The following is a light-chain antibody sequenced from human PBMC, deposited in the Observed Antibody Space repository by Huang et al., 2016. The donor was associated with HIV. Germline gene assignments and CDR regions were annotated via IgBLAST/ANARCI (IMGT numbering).Light chain of an antibody. CDR3: QQYKSFPWT. CDR1: QSISTW. Sequence: DIQMTQSSSTLSASVGDRVTIACRASQSISTWLAWYQQKPGRAPNLLIYEAATLESGVPSRFSGGGSGTDFTLTISSLQPDDFATYYCQQYKSFPWTFGQGTKVEV. J-gene: IGKJ1*01. V-gene: IGKV1-5*03. CDR2: EAA.